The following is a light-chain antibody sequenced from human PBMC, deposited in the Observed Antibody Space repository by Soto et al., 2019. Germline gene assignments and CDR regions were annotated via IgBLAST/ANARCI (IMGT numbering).Light chain of an antibody. Sequence: DIQMTQSPSSLSASVGDRVTITCQASQDISNYLNWYQQKPGKAPKPLIYDASNLETGVPSRFSGSGSGTDFTFTISSLQPEDIATYYRQQYDNLPLTFGGGTKVDIK. J-gene: IGKJ4*01. CDR3: QQYDNLPLT. V-gene: IGKV1-33*01. CDR1: QDISNY. CDR2: DAS.